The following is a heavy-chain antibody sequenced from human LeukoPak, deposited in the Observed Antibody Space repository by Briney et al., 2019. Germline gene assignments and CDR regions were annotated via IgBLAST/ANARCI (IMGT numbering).Heavy chain of an antibody. CDR2: IKQDGSEK. J-gene: IGHJ4*02. V-gene: IGHV3-7*01. D-gene: IGHD4-23*01. CDR1: EFTFSSYW. CDR3: ATVGY. Sequence: PGGSLRLSCAASEFTFSSYWMSWVRQAPGKGLEWVANIKQDGSEKYYVDSVKGRFTISRDNAKNSLYLQMNSLRAEDTAVYYCATVGYWGQGTLVTVSS.